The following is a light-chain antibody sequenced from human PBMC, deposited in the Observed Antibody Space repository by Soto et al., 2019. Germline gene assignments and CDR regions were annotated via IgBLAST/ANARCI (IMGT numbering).Light chain of an antibody. V-gene: IGKV3-20*01. Sequence: EIVLTQSPGTLSLSPGERATLSCRASQSVSSSYSAWYQQKPGQAPRLLIYGASSRATGIPDRFSGSGSGTDFTLTISRLEPEDFAVYYCQQYGSSPPTWTFGQGTKVDIK. CDR2: GAS. CDR1: QSVSSSY. CDR3: QQYGSSPPTWT. J-gene: IGKJ1*01.